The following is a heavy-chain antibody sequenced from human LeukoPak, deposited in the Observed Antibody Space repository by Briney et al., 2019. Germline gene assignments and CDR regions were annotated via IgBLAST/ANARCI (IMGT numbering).Heavy chain of an antibody. D-gene: IGHD6-19*01. J-gene: IGHJ4*02. V-gene: IGHV1-18*01. CDR2: IGANNANT. CDR3: ARDHVAVAGRLFDY. CDR1: GYTFSSYG. Sequence: ASVKVSCKASGYTFSSYGISWVRQAPGQGLEWMGWIGANNANTNYAQERQGRVTLTTDTSTTTAYMELRSLRSDDTAVYYCARDHVAVAGRLFDYWGQGTLVTVPS.